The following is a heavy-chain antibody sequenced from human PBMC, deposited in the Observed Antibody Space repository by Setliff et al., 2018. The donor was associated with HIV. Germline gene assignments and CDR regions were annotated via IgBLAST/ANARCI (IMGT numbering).Heavy chain of an antibody. V-gene: IGHV3-15*01. CDR2: IKNRIDGGTT. CDR1: GFTFSNAW. Sequence: PGGSLRLSCAASGFTFSNAWMSWVRQAPGKGLEWVGRIKNRIDGGTTDYAAPVKGRFTIFRDDSKNTLYLQINSLKTEDTAVYYCTTEHLEAPDYWGQGTLVTVSS. J-gene: IGHJ4*02. CDR3: TTEHLEAPDY.